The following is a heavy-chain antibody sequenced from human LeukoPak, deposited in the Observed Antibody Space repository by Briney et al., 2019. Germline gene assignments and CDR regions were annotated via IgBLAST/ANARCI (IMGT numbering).Heavy chain of an antibody. Sequence: PSETLSLTCTVSGYSISSGYYWGWIRQPPGKGLEWIASIYHSGSTYHNPSLKSRVTISVDTSKKQFSLKLSSVTAADTAVYYCASCISGSYYGRPFGYWGQGTLVTVSS. CDR2: IYHSGST. CDR3: ASCISGSYYGRPFGY. D-gene: IGHD1-26*01. V-gene: IGHV4-38-2*02. CDR1: GYSISSGYY. J-gene: IGHJ4*02.